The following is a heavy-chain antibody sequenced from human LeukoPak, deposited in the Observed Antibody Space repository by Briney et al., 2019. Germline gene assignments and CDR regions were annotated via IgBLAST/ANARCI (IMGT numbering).Heavy chain of an antibody. J-gene: IGHJ4*02. Sequence: SVKVSCKASGFTFTSSAIQWVRQARGQRLEWIGWIVVGSGNTNYAQKFQERVTITRDMSTSTAYLELSSLRSEDTAVYYCAADQTGVGYCDGDCYSYWGQGALVTVSS. CDR2: IVVGSGNT. CDR3: AADQTGVGYCDGDCYSY. V-gene: IGHV1-58*02. D-gene: IGHD2-21*01. CDR1: GFTFTSSA.